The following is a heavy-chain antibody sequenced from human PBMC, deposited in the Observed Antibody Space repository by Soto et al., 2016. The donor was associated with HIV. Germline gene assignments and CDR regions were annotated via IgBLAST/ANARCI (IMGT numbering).Heavy chain of an antibody. Sequence: VQLVESGGGVVQPGRSLRLSCAASGFTFSSYGMHWVRQAPGKGLEWVAVIWYDGSNKYYADSVKGRFTISRDNSKNTLYLQMNSLRAEDTAVYYCARDPPCSSTSCHDYWGQGTLVTVSS. CDR2: IWYDGSNK. CDR1: GFTFSSYG. J-gene: IGHJ4*02. CDR3: ARDPPCSSTSCHDY. V-gene: IGHV3-33*01. D-gene: IGHD2-2*01.